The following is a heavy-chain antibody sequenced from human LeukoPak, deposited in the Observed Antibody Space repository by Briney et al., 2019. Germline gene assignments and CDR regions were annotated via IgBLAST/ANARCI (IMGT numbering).Heavy chain of an antibody. J-gene: IGHJ4*02. CDR3: ARDPTRDDC. Sequence: GGSLRLSCAASGFTFSSYSMNWVRQAPGQGLKWVSSITSRGNTFYADSVKGRFTISRDNAKNSLYLQMNSLRAEDTAVYYCARDPTRDDCWGQGTLVTVSS. CDR2: ITSRGNT. D-gene: IGHD2-21*01. CDR1: GFTFSSYS. V-gene: IGHV3-21*01.